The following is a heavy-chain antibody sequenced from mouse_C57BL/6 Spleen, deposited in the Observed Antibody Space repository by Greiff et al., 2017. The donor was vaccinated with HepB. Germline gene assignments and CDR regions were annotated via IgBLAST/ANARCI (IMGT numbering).Heavy chain of an antibody. V-gene: IGHV3-6*01. CDR3: ARWDYGNPMDY. D-gene: IGHD2-1*01. CDR2: ISYDGSN. CDR1: GYSITSGYY. Sequence: EVQLQESGPGLVKPSQSLSLTCSVTGYSITSGYYWNWIRQFPGNKLEWMGYISYDGSNNYNPSLKNRISITRDTSKNQFFLKLNSVTTEDTATYYCARWDYGNPMDYWGQGTSVTVSS. J-gene: IGHJ4*01.